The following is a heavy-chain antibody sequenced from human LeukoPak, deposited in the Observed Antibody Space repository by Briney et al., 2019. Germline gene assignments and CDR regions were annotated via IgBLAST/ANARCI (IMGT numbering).Heavy chain of an antibody. CDR1: GFTFSSYW. CDR2: IKQDGNEK. CDR3: ARDRGDRLWGYIAVAGTQELDAFDI. D-gene: IGHD6-19*01. Sequence: GGSLRLSCAASGFTFSSYWMSWVRQAPGKGLEWVANIKQDGNEKDYVDSVKGRFTISRDNAKNSLSLQMNSLRAEDTAVYYCARDRGDRLWGYIAVAGTQELDAFDIWGQGTMVTVSS. J-gene: IGHJ3*02. V-gene: IGHV3-7*03.